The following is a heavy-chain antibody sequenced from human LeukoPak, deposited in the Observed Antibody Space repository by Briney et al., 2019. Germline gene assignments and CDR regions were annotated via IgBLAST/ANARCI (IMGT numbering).Heavy chain of an antibody. CDR1: GGSLSGYF. V-gene: IGHV4-34*01. CDR2: INYSGST. Sequence: SETLSLTCGVYGGSLSGYFWSWIPQSPGKGLEWIGEINYSGSTNYNPSLKSRVTMSVDTSKNQFSLKFTSVTAADTAVYYCARRGDGETNCGGDCHYYWGQGTLVTVSS. CDR3: ARRGDGETNCGGDCHYY. D-gene: IGHD2-21*02. J-gene: IGHJ4*02.